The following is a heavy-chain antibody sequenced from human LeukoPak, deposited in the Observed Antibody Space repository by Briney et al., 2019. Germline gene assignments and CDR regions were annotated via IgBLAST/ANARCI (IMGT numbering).Heavy chain of an antibody. CDR2: IYHTGST. J-gene: IGHJ4*02. V-gene: IGHV4-59*01. Sequence: SETLSLTCAVYGGSFSGYYWSWIRQPPGKGLEWIGYIYHTGSTSYSPSLKSRVTISADTSQNQFSLKLSSVTAADTAVYYCASRKLGNDYWGQGTLVTVSS. D-gene: IGHD7-27*01. CDR1: GGSFSGYY. CDR3: ASRKLGNDY.